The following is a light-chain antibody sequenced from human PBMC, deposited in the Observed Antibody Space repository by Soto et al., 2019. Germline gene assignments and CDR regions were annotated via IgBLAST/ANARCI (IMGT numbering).Light chain of an antibody. CDR2: DTS. J-gene: IGKJ2*01. CDR1: QSVNSY. V-gene: IGKV3-11*01. CDR3: QQRSSWPT. Sequence: EIVLTQSPATLSLSPGERATLSCRASQSVNSYLAWYQQKCGQAPRLLIYDTSNRATGIPDRFSGSGFGTDFTLTISSLEPEDFAVYYCQQRSSWPTCGQGTRLEIK.